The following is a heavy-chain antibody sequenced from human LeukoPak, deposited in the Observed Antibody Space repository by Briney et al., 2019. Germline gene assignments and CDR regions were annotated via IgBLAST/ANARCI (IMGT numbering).Heavy chain of an antibody. CDR1: GFTFSSYW. Sequence: GGSLRLSCAASGFTFSSYWMHWVRQAPGKGLVWVSRITSDGSSTAYADSVKGRFTISRDNAKNTLYLQMNSLRAEDTAVYYCARVAGTYQASRCDYWAQGTLVTVSS. D-gene: IGHD5-24*01. CDR3: ARVAGTYQASRCDY. CDR2: ITSDGSST. J-gene: IGHJ4*02. V-gene: IGHV3-74*01.